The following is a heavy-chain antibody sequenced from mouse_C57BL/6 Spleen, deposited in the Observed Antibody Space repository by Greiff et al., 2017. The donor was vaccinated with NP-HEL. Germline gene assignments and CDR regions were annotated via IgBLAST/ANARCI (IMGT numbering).Heavy chain of an antibody. J-gene: IGHJ3*01. Sequence: VQLQQSGPELVKPGASVKISCKASGYTFTDYYMNWVKQSHGKSLEWIGDINPNNGGTSYNQKFKGKATLTVDKSSSTAYMELRSLTSEDSAVYYCARAWAGFAYWGQGTLVTVSA. CDR3: ARAWAGFAY. D-gene: IGHD4-1*01. V-gene: IGHV1-26*01. CDR2: INPNNGGT. CDR1: GYTFTDYY.